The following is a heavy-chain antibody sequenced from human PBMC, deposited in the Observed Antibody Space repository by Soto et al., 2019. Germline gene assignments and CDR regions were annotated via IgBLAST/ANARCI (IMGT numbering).Heavy chain of an antibody. Sequence: SVKVSCKASGGTFSSYTISWVRQAPGQGLEWMGGIIPILGIANYAQKFQGRVTITADKSTSTAYMELSSLRSEDTAVYYCARDAAAGHFEYWGQGTLVTVSS. V-gene: IGHV1-69*10. CDR1: GGTFSSYT. J-gene: IGHJ4*02. D-gene: IGHD6-13*01. CDR2: IIPILGIA. CDR3: ARDAAAGHFEY.